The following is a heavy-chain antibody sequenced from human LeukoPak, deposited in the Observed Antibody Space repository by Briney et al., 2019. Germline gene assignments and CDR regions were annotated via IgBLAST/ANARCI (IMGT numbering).Heavy chain of an antibody. CDR1: GGSISTSSYY. Sequence: PSETLSLTCTVSGGSISTSSYYWGWIRQPPGKGLEWIGRLYHTGSTYHNPSLKSRVNISVDTSKNQFSLKLNSVTAADTAVYYCARQADFALVEMATIMFDYWGQGTLVTVSS. CDR3: ARQADFALVEMATIMFDY. J-gene: IGHJ4*02. D-gene: IGHD5-24*01. V-gene: IGHV4-39*01. CDR2: LYHTGST.